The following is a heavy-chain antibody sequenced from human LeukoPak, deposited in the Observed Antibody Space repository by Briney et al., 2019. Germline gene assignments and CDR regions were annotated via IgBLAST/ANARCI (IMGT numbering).Heavy chain of an antibody. Sequence: SQTLSLTCTVSGGSISSGGYSWSWLRQPPGKGLEWIGYIYHSGSTYYNPSLKSRVTISVDRSKNQFSLKLSSVTAADTAVYYCARAFTIFGTWFDPWGQGTLVTVSS. V-gene: IGHV4-30-2*01. CDR3: ARAFTIFGTWFDP. CDR2: IYHSGST. CDR1: GGSISSGGYS. D-gene: IGHD3-3*01. J-gene: IGHJ5*02.